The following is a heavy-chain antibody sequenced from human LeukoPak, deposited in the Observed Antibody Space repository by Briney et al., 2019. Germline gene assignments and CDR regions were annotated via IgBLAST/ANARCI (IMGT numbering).Heavy chain of an antibody. J-gene: IGHJ4*02. CDR1: GGSISSSSYY. Sequence: NPSETLSLTCTVSGGSISSSSYYWGWIRQPPGKGLEWIGSIYYSGSTYYNPSLKSRVTISVDTSKNQFSLKLSSVTAADTAVYYCARDQQQLFDYWGQGTLVTVSS. D-gene: IGHD6-13*01. V-gene: IGHV4-39*07. CDR3: ARDQQQLFDY. CDR2: IYYSGST.